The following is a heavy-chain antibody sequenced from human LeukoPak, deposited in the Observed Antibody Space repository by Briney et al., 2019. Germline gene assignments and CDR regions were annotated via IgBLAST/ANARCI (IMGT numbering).Heavy chain of an antibody. CDR2: IYYSGST. D-gene: IGHD2-15*01. CDR3: ARGGQYSGY. J-gene: IGHJ4*02. CDR1: GGXINNNY. Sequence: SETLSLTCTVSGGXINNNYCSWIRQPPKKGLEWIGYIYYSGSTNYNPALKSRVTVSVDTSKNQVSLKLSSVTPADTAVYYCARGGQYSGYWGQGTLVTVSS. V-gene: IGHV4-59*01.